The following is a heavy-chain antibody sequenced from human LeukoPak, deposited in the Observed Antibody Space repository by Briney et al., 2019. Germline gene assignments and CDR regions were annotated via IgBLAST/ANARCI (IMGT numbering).Heavy chain of an antibody. CDR1: GGTFSSYA. J-gene: IGHJ5*02. CDR3: ASVYSSSWDRRANWFDP. V-gene: IGHV1-69*13. D-gene: IGHD6-13*01. CDR2: IIPIFGTA. Sequence: VASVKVSCKASGGTFSSYAISWVRQAPGQGLEWMGGIIPIFGTANYAQKFQGRVTITADESTSTAYMELSSLRSEDTAVYYCASVYSSSWDRRANWFDPWGQGTLVTVSS.